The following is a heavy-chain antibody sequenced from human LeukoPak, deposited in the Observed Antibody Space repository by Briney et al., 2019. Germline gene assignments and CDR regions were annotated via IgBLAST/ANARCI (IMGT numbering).Heavy chain of an antibody. Sequence: PGGSLRLSCSASGFTFNTYSMHWVRQAPGKGMEYVSAINSNRGVTYYADSVKGRFTISRDNSKNTLYLQMSSLRAEDTAVYYCVRRVASSFFDFWGQGTLVTVSS. J-gene: IGHJ5*01. CDR1: GFTFNTYS. D-gene: IGHD6-13*01. CDR2: INSNRGVT. V-gene: IGHV3-64D*06. CDR3: VRRVASSFFDF.